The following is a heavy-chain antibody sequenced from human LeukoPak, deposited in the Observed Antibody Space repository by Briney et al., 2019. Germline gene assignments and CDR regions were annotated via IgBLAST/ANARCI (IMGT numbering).Heavy chain of an antibody. J-gene: IGHJ4*02. D-gene: IGHD3-22*01. Sequence: PSETLSLTCAVYGGSFSGYYWSWIRQPPGKGLEWIGEINHSGSTNYNASLKSRVTISVDTYKNQFSLLLSSVTVADTAVYYWASSSYYYDSSGYLDYWGQGTLVTVSS. V-gene: IGHV4-34*01. CDR3: ASSSYYYDSSGYLDY. CDR1: GGSFSGYY. CDR2: INHSGST.